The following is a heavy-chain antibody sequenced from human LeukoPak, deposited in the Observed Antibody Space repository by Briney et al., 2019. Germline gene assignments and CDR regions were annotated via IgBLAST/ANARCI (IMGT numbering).Heavy chain of an antibody. D-gene: IGHD2-2*01. CDR2: IKQDGSEK. CDR3: GRLAHNAWYAIDF. Sequence: GGSLRLSCAASGFTSSNYWMTWVRQAPGKGLEWVANIKQDGSEKYYVDSVKGRFTISRDNPKNSLYLQINSLRADDTAVYYCGRLAHNAWYAIDFWGQGTLVTVSS. J-gene: IGHJ4*02. V-gene: IGHV3-7*01. CDR1: GFTSSNYW.